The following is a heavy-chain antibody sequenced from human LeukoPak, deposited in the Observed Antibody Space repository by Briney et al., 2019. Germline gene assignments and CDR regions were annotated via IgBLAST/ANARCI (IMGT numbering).Heavy chain of an antibody. CDR2: ISGTGITI. Sequence: GGSLRLSCAASGFTFSSYRMNWVSQAPGKGLEWLSYISGTGITIYYADSVKGRFTISRDNARNSLNLQMTSLRAEDTGVYYCATDRTSLSTLEYLDHWGHGTLVTVSS. CDR1: GFTFSSYR. J-gene: IGHJ4*01. CDR3: ATDRTSLSTLEYLDH. D-gene: IGHD4-23*01. V-gene: IGHV3-48*03.